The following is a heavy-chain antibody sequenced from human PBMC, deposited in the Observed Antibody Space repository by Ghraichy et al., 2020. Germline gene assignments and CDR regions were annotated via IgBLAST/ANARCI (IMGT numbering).Heavy chain of an antibody. CDR3: TTNRRDGYNVEASDI. D-gene: IGHD5-24*01. Sequence: GSLRLSCAASGFNFSGSAIHWVRQASGKGLEWVGRIRTTTNNYATSSAASGKDRFTLSRDDSKNTAYLQMGSLKTEDTAVYYCTTNRRDGYNVEASDIWGQGTMVTVSS. V-gene: IGHV3-73*01. CDR1: GFNFSGSA. J-gene: IGHJ3*02. CDR2: IRTTTNNYAT.